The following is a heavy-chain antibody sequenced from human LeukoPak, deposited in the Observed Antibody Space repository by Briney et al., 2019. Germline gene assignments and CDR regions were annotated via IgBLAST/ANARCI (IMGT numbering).Heavy chain of an antibody. CDR3: ARGGAYYYGSGSYYPNWFDP. CDR2: INHSGST. Sequence: SETLSLTCAVYGGSFSGYYWSWLRQPPGKGLEWGGEINHSGSTNYNPSLKSRVTISVDTSKNQFSLKLSSVTAADTAVYYCARGGAYYYGSGSYYPNWFDPWGQGTLVTVSS. J-gene: IGHJ5*02. CDR1: GGSFSGYY. V-gene: IGHV4-34*01. D-gene: IGHD3-10*01.